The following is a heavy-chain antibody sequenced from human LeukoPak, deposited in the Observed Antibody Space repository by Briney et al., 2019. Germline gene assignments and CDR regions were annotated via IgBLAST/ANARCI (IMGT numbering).Heavy chain of an antibody. D-gene: IGHD6-13*01. CDR3: ARARAAAAPSSFDY. Sequence: GASVKVSCKASGYTFTSYGITWVRQAPGQGLEWMGWISAYNGNTNYAQNLQGRVTMTTDTSTSTAYMELRSLRSDDSAVYYCARARAAAAPSSFDYWGQETLVTVSS. V-gene: IGHV1-18*01. J-gene: IGHJ4*02. CDR2: ISAYNGNT. CDR1: GYTFTSYG.